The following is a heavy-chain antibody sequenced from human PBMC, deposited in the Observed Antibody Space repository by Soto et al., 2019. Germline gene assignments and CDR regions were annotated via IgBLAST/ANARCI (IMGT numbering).Heavy chain of an antibody. V-gene: IGHV4-59*01. Sequence: SETLSLTCTVSGGSISSYYWSWIRQPPGKGLEWIGYIYYSGSTNYNPSLKSRVTISVDTSKNQFSMKLSSVTAADTAVYYCARAHYGDYQPPFDYWGQGTLVTVS. CDR1: GGSISSYY. CDR2: IYYSGST. D-gene: IGHD4-17*01. CDR3: ARAHYGDYQPPFDY. J-gene: IGHJ4*02.